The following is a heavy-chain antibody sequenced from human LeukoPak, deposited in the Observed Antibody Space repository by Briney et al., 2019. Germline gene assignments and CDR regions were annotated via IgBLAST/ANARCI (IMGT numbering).Heavy chain of an antibody. CDR1: GYSISSGYY. Sequence: SETLSLTCTVSGYSISSGYYWGWVRQPPGKGLEWIGSIYHSGSTYYNPSLKSRVTISVDASKNQFSLKLSSVTAADTAVYYCARDGRIRGYCSSSCHSVDAFDIWGQGTMVTVSS. CDR2: IYHSGST. V-gene: IGHV4-38-2*02. D-gene: IGHD2-2*01. CDR3: ARDGRIRGYCSSSCHSVDAFDI. J-gene: IGHJ3*02.